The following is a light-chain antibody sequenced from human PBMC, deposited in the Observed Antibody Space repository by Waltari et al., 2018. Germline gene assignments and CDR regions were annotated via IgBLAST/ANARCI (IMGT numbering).Light chain of an antibody. V-gene: IGLV2-23*01. J-gene: IGLJ1*01. CDR1: TSDIGTYKL. CDR3: CSYAGGGTHV. CDR2: EAN. Sequence: QSALTQPASMSGSPGQSITISCTGATSDIGTYKLVSWYQHHPGKAPKLLIYEANKRPSGISDRFSGSRSGSTASLTISGLQAEDEADYYCCSYAGGGTHVFGPGSRVTVL.